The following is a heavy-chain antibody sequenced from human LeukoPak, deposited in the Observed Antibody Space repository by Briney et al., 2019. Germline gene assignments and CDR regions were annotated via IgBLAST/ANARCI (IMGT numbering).Heavy chain of an antibody. Sequence: SETLSLTCTVSGGSISSYYWSWIRQPPGRGLEWIGEINHSGSTNYNPSLKSRVTISVDTSKNQFSLKLSSVTAADTAVYYCAIGLGGTFDYWGQGTLVTVSS. CDR3: AIGLGGTFDY. CDR1: GGSISSYY. D-gene: IGHD1-26*01. V-gene: IGHV4-34*01. J-gene: IGHJ4*02. CDR2: INHSGST.